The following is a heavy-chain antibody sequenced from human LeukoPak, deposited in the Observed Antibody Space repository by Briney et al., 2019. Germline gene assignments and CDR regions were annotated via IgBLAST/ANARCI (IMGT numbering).Heavy chain of an antibody. CDR3: ARLGNQWELGVDY. CDR2: IGGGPDET. D-gene: IGHD1-26*01. CDR1: GFTFNNYT. Sequence: GGSLRLSCAASGFTFNNYTMSWGPQAPGKGLEWVSSIGGGPDETFYADSVRGRFTISRDNSKSMLYLQLSSLRVEDTAIYYCARLGNQWELGVDYWGQGTLVTVSS. J-gene: IGHJ4*02. V-gene: IGHV3-23*01.